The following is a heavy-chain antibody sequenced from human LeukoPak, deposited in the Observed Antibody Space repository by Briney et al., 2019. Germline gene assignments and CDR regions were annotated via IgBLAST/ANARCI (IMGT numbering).Heavy chain of an antibody. CDR2: ISYDGSNE. CDR3: AKDRMLMPFDY. V-gene: IGHV3-30*18. J-gene: IGHJ4*02. CDR1: GFIFSSYA. Sequence: GGSLRLSCAASGFIFSSYAMSWVRQAPGKGLEWLAVISYDGSNEYHADSVKGRFTISRDNSKNTLFLQMNSLRGEDTAVYYCAKDRMLMPFDYWGQGTLVTVSS. D-gene: IGHD2-8*01.